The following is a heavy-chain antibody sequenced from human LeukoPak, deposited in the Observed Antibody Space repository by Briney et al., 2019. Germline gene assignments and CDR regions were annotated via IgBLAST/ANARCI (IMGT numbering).Heavy chain of an antibody. Sequence: PSETLSLTCTVSGGSLSSYYWSWIRQPPGKGLEWIGYIYYSGSTNYNPSLKSRVTISVDTSKNQFSLKLSSVTAADTAVYYLAREVRWALGEMDVWGQGTTVTVSS. CDR2: IYYSGST. D-gene: IGHD3-3*01. CDR1: GGSLSSYY. CDR3: AREVRWALGEMDV. V-gene: IGHV4-59*01. J-gene: IGHJ6*02.